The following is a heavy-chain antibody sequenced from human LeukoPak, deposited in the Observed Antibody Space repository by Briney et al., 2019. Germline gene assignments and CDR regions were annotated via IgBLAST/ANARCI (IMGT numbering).Heavy chain of an antibody. Sequence: SETLSLTCTVSGGSISSYYWSWIRQPPGKGLEWIGYIYYSGSTNCSPSLKSRVTMSVDTSKNQFSLKLSSVTAADTAVYYCARFLDRGDYMDVWGKGTTVTVSS. CDR2: IYYSGST. CDR3: ARFLDRGDYMDV. J-gene: IGHJ6*03. CDR1: GGSISSYY. D-gene: IGHD3-22*01. V-gene: IGHV4-59*12.